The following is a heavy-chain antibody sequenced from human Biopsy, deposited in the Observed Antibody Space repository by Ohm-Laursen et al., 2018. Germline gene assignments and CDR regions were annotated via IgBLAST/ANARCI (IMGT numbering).Heavy chain of an antibody. Sequence: SVKVSCKAPGGTFSNYGVNWVRQAPGQGLERKEGNIPILGTGNYAQKFQDRVTVAADTSTSTATMELRSLRSDDTAVYYCATKLTGYFHHWGQGTLVIVSS. J-gene: IGHJ1*01. D-gene: IGHD3-9*01. V-gene: IGHV1-69*06. CDR1: GGTFSNYG. CDR3: ATKLTGYFHH. CDR2: NIPILGTG.